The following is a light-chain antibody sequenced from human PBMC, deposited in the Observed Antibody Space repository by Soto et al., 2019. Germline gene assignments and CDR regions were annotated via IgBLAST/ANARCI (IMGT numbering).Light chain of an antibody. Sequence: EIVMTQSPATLSLSPGERATLSCRASRSVTRNLHCYQRKPGQDPSLLIYGASTRATGVPARFSGSGSGTDFILTISSLQSEDFAVYYCQQYYDWPRGTFGQGTKLEIK. V-gene: IGKV3-15*01. CDR2: GAS. CDR3: QQYYDWPRGT. J-gene: IGKJ2*02. CDR1: RSVTRN.